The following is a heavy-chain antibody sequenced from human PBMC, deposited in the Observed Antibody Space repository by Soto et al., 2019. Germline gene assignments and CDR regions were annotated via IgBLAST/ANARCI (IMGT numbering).Heavy chain of an antibody. V-gene: IGHV1-69*13. CDR2: IIPIFGTA. D-gene: IGHD5-12*01. Sequence: SVKVSCKASGGTFSSYAISWVRQAPGQGLEWMGGIIPIFGTANYAQKFQGRVTITADESTSTAYMEMSSLRSEDTAVYYYASAPGRDGYNYQLSGFDYWGQGTLVTVSS. CDR1: GGTFSSYA. J-gene: IGHJ4*02. CDR3: ASAPGRDGYNYQLSGFDY.